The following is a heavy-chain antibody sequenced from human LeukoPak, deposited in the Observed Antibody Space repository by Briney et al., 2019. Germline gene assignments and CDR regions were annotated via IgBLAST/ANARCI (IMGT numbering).Heavy chain of an antibody. CDR3: ANPSSSGYYYAFDY. Sequence: PGGSLRLSCAASGFTFSSYAMSWVRQAPGKGLEWASAISGSGGSTYYADSVKGRFTISRDNSKNTLYLQMNSLRAEDTAVYYCANPSSSGYYYAFDYWGQGTLVTVSS. CDR1: GFTFSSYA. D-gene: IGHD3-22*01. CDR2: ISGSGGST. V-gene: IGHV3-23*01. J-gene: IGHJ4*02.